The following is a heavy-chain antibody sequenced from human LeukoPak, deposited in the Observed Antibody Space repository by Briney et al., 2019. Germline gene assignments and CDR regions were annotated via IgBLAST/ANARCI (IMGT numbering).Heavy chain of an antibody. V-gene: IGHV3-21*01. CDR1: GFTFSNYT. CDR3: ARSMVTIPIPGGY. CDR2: ISSSSSYI. D-gene: IGHD5-24*01. Sequence: GGSLRLSCAASGFTFSNYTMNWVRQAPGKGLEWVSSISSSSSYIYYADSMKGRFTISRDNAKNTLYLQMNSLRAEDTAVYYCARSMVTIPIPGGYWGQGTLVTVSS. J-gene: IGHJ4*02.